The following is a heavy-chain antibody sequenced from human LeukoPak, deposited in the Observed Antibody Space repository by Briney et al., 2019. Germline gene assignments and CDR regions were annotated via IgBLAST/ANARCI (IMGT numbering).Heavy chain of an antibody. J-gene: IGHJ4*02. D-gene: IGHD3-10*01. Sequence: GESLKISCKGSGYSFNTYWIGWVRQMPGKGLEWMGIIYPGDSDTKYSPSFQGQVTISADKSISTAYLQWGSLKASDTAMYYCARIPKGCYGSGSHFDYWGQGTLVTVSS. CDR1: GYSFNTYW. CDR2: IYPGDSDT. V-gene: IGHV5-51*01. CDR3: ARIPKGCYGSGSHFDY.